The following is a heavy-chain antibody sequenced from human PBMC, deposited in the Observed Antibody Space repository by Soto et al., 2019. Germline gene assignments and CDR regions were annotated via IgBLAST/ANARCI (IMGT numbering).Heavy chain of an antibody. CDR2: INPNSGGT. Sequence: ASVKVSCKASGYTFTGYYMHWVRQAPGQGLEWMGWINPNSGGTNYAQKFQGRVTMTRDTSISTAYMELSRLRSDDTAVYYCAQHWGSSGAFDIWGQGTMVTVSS. CDR1: GYTFTGYY. CDR3: AQHWGSSGAFDI. J-gene: IGHJ3*02. V-gene: IGHV1-2*02. D-gene: IGHD3-16*01.